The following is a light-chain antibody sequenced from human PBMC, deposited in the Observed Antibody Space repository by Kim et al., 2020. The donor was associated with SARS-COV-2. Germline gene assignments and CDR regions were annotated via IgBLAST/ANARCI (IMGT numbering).Light chain of an antibody. CDR3: MQALQTPLT. CDR2: LGS. CDR1: QGLLSSSGYRI. V-gene: IGKV2-28*01. J-gene: IGKJ4*01. Sequence: PPSISCGSGQGLLSSSGYRILDWYLQKPGQAQQVLIYLGSNRASGVPDRFSGSGSGTDFTLKISRVEAEDVGVYYCMQALQTPLTFGGGTKVGIK.